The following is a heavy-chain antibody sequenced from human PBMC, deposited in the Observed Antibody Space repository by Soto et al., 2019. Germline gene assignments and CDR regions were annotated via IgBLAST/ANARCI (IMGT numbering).Heavy chain of an antibody. D-gene: IGHD1-1*01. CDR3: ARDLDPRNWNDGNY. CDR1: GYTFTSYG. V-gene: IGHV1-18*01. Sequence: VASVKVSCKASGYTFTSYGMSWVRQAPGQGLEWMGWISAYNGNTNYAQKLQGRVTMTTDTSTSTAYMELRSLRSDDTAVYYCARDLDPRNWNDGNYWGQGTLVTVSS. J-gene: IGHJ4*02. CDR2: ISAYNGNT.